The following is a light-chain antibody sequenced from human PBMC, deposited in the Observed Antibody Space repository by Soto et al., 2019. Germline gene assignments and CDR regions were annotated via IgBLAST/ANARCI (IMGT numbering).Light chain of an antibody. CDR2: SNY. J-gene: IGLJ2*01. V-gene: IGLV1-44*01. Sequence: QSVLTQPPSASGTPGQRVTISCSGSSSNIGSNTVNWYQQLPGTAPKLLIYSNYQRPSGVPDRFSGSKSGTSASQAISGPQSEDEADYYCATWDDSLNGPVFGGGTKLTVL. CDR1: SSNIGSNT. CDR3: ATWDDSLNGPV.